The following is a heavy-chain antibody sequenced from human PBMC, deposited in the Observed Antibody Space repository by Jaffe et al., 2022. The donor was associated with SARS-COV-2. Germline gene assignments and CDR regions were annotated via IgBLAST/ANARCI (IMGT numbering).Heavy chain of an antibody. CDR3: AKDFTEWSYSSSWYLGGGYMDV. CDR2: ISWNSGSI. D-gene: IGHD6-13*01. Sequence: EVQLVESGGGLVQPGRSLRLSCAASGFTFDDYAMHWVRQAPGKGLEWVSGISWNSGSIGYADSVKGRFTISRDNAKNSLYLQMNSLRAEDTALYYCAKDFTEWSYSSSWYLGGGYMDVWGKGTTVTVSS. J-gene: IGHJ6*03. CDR1: GFTFDDYA. V-gene: IGHV3-9*01.